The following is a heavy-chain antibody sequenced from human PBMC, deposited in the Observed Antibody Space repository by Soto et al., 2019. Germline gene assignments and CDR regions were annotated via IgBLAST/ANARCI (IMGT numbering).Heavy chain of an antibody. V-gene: IGHV3-7*01. CDR3: ASNPTPYYARAFDY. CDR1: GFTFSSYW. Sequence: GGSLRLSCAASGFTFSSYWMSWVLQAPGKGLEGVANIKQDGREKYYVDSVKGRFTISRDNAKNSLYLQMNSLRAEDTAVYYCASNPTPYYARAFDYWGQGTLVTVSS. CDR2: IKQDGREK. J-gene: IGHJ4*01. D-gene: IGHD2-2*01.